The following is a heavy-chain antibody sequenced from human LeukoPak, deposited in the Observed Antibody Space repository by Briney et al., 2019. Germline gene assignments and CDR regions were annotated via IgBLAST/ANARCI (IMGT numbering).Heavy chain of an antibody. CDR3: ARHEWGITNAFDI. CDR2: IYYSGTT. V-gene: IGHV4-39*01. Sequence: SEALSLTCTVSGGSISSSSYYWGWIRQPPGKGLEWIGSIYYSGTTYYNPSLKSRVTISVDTSKKQFSLKLRSVTAADTAVYYCARHEWGITNAFDIWGQGTMVTVSS. D-gene: IGHD1-14*01. CDR1: GGSISSSSYY. J-gene: IGHJ3*02.